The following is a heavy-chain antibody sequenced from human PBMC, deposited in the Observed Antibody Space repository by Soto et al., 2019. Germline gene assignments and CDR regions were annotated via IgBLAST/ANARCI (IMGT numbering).Heavy chain of an antibody. V-gene: IGHV2-5*02. Sequence: QITLKEAGPTLVKPTQTLTLTCTFSGFSLSTSAVDVGWIRQPPGKALEWLAIIDWDDDKHYSPSVKSRLVITKDTSKNQVVLTTTNMDPVDTATYYCARNKYGSAWNLDYWGQGTLVTVSS. D-gene: IGHD6-19*01. CDR3: ARNKYGSAWNLDY. CDR1: GFSLSTSAVD. J-gene: IGHJ4*02. CDR2: IDWDDDK.